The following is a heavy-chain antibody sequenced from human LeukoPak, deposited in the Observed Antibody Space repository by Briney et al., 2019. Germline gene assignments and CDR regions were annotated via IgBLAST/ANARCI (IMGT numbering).Heavy chain of an antibody. Sequence: GGSLRLSCAASGFTFSGYWKSRFRQVPGKGLEWVANIKEDGREKYFVDSVKGRFTISRDNAKNSLFLQMNSLRVEDTAVYYCARDLPGGFGYWGQGTLVTVSS. D-gene: IGHD3-10*01. CDR1: GFTFSGYW. V-gene: IGHV3-7*05. J-gene: IGHJ4*02. CDR2: IKEDGREK. CDR3: ARDLPGGFGY.